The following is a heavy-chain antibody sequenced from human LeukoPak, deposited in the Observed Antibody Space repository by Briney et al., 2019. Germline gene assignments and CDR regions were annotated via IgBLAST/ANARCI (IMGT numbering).Heavy chain of an antibody. CDR3: ASSSWSRSYYYYYMDV. CDR1: GGSISSFY. D-gene: IGHD6-13*01. V-gene: IGHV4-4*07. Sequence: SETLSLTCTVSGGSISSFYWSWIRQPAGKGLEWIGRIYTSGSTNYNPSLKSRVTMSVDTSKNQFSLKLSSVTAADTAVYYWASSSWSRSYYYYYMDVWGNGTTVTVSS. CDR2: IYTSGST. J-gene: IGHJ6*03.